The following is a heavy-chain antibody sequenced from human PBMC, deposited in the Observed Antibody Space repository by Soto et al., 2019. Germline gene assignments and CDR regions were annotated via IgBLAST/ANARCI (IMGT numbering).Heavy chain of an antibody. CDR1: GFTLRTIA. V-gene: IGHV3-33*01. J-gene: IGHJ4*02. CDR2: IWYDGSNK. Sequence: GGSLRLSCARPGFTLRTIALNGSRQPQGKGLELVAFIWYDGSNKYYADSVKGRFTISRDNSKNTLYLQMNSLRAEDTAVYYCARDPLPSIVGVGLYYFDYWGQGTLVTVSS. CDR3: ARDPLPSIVGVGLYYFDY. D-gene: IGHD1-26*01.